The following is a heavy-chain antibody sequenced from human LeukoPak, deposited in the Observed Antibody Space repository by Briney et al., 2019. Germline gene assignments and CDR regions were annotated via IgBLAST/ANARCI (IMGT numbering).Heavy chain of an antibody. J-gene: IGHJ4*02. CDR2: ISGSGGNT. Sequence: PAGSLSLSCAASGFTFSSYAMSWVRQAPGKGLEWVSSISGSGGNTFYADPVKGRFTISRDNSKNTLYLQMNSLRAEDTAAYHCAKGRNEDGDAALNYWGQGTLVTVSS. V-gene: IGHV3-23*01. CDR1: GFTFSSYA. CDR3: AKGRNEDGDAALNY. D-gene: IGHD4-17*01.